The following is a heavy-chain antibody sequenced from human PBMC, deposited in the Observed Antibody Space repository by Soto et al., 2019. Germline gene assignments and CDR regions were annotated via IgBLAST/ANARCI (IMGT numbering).Heavy chain of an antibody. CDR1: GGPVSSSSYY. V-gene: IGHV4-39*01. D-gene: IGHD5-18*01. CDR2: IYYTGYT. Sequence: PSGTLALTCTVSGGPVSSSSYYWGWIRQAPGKGLEWLATIYYTGYTYHNPSLKSHVTISVDTSKNQFSLKLTSVTAADTALYYCARSAIATHWFFDLWGRGTLVTVSS. J-gene: IGHJ2*01. CDR3: ARSAIATHWFFDL.